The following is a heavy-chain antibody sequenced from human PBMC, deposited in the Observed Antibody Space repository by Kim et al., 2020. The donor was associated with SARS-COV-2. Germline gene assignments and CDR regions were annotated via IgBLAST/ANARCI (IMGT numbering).Heavy chain of an antibody. CDR3: ARHPRMTTILVVPDV. Sequence: GGSLRLSCAASGFSFSNYWMSWVRQAPGKGLEWVANIKEDGSAKYYVDSVKGRFTISRDNAKNSLYLRMDSLRAEDTAVYYCARHPRMTTILVVPDVWGQGTTVTVSS. V-gene: IGHV3-7*01. CDR2: IKEDGSAK. J-gene: IGHJ6*02. D-gene: IGHD3-22*01. CDR1: GFSFSNYW.